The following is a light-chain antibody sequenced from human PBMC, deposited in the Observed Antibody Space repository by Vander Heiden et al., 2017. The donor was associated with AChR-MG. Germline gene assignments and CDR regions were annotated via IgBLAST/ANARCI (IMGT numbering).Light chain of an antibody. CDR3: QSYDISLTGVV. V-gene: IGLV1-40*01. J-gene: IGLJ2*01. Sequence: QSVLTPPPSVSRAPGPGVTISCTGSSPNIGAGYGVHWYQHLPGTAPKLLMYDNNNRPSGVPDRFSGSKSGTSASLTITGLQAEDEADYYCQSYDISLTGVVFGGGTKLTVL. CDR2: DNN. CDR1: SPNIGAGYG.